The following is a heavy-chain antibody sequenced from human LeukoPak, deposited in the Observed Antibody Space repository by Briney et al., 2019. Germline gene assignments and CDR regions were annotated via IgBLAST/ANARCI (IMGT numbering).Heavy chain of an antibody. CDR1: GFTVSSNY. V-gene: IGHV3-53*01. Sequence: GGSLRLSCAASGFTVSSNYMSWVRQAPGKGLEWVSLIYSGGSTYYADSVKGRFTISRDNSKNTLSLHMISLRAEDTAVYFCVRDGDAYNFDFWGQGVLVTVSS. CDR2: IYSGGST. D-gene: IGHD5-24*01. J-gene: IGHJ4*02. CDR3: VRDGDAYNFDF.